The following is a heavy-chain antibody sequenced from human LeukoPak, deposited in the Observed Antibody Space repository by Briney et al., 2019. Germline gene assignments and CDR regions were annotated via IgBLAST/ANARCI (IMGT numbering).Heavy chain of an antibody. V-gene: IGHV3-23*01. CDR1: GFTFSTFA. J-gene: IGHJ4*02. CDR3: AKEITKTPFRPGEYTVTKGYFDY. D-gene: IGHD4-17*01. CDR2: IFPSGGEI. Sequence: GGSLRLSCAASGFTFSTFAMIWVRQPPGKGLEWVSSIFPSGGEIHYADSVRGRFTISRDNSKSTLSLQMNSLRAEDTAVYFCAKEITKTPFRPGEYTVTKGYFDYWGQGTLVTVSS.